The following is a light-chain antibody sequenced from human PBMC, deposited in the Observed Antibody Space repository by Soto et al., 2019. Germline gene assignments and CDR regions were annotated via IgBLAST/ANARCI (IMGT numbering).Light chain of an antibody. V-gene: IGKV3-20*01. CDR3: HQYDSSPLT. J-gene: IGKJ4*01. CDR1: QSLSSNY. CDR2: GAS. Sequence: EIVLTQSPGTLSLSPGQRATLSCRASQSLSSNYLAWYQQKPGLAPRLLIYGASSRATGIPDRFSGSASGTDFTLSISRLEPEDFAVYYCHQYDSSPLTFGGGNKVEIK.